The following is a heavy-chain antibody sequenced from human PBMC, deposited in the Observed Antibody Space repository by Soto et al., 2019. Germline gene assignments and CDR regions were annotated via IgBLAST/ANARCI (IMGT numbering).Heavy chain of an antibody. V-gene: IGHV1-2*02. CDR3: AKVQGHDYRELSSDD. Sequence: AAMQVSLPASLYKLTGCYTHCVRRAAGKGLEWMGWINPDSGGTNYQQKFQGRVTMTRDMSISTAYVELNSLSAEDPAVYDGAKVQGHDYRELSSDDWGQGALVALSS. J-gene: IGHJ4*02. CDR2: INPDSGGT. D-gene: IGHD4-4*01. CDR1: LYKLTGCY.